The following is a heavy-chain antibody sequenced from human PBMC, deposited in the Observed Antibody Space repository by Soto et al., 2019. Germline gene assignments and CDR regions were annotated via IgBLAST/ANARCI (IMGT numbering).Heavy chain of an antibody. Sequence: QVQLVQSGAEVKKPGTSVKVSCKTSGFTFTTFSITWVRQAPGQGLEWMGWISAYNGNKNYAQKFQGRVTMTTDTSTSTAYMDLRSLTSDGTAVYYCARGGDSPDYWGQGTLVTVSS. V-gene: IGHV1-18*01. J-gene: IGHJ4*02. D-gene: IGHD3-16*01. CDR3: ARGGDSPDY. CDR2: ISAYNGNK. CDR1: GFTFTTFS.